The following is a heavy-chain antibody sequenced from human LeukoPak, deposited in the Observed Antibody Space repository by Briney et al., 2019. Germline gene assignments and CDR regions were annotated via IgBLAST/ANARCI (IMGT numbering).Heavy chain of an antibody. V-gene: IGHV4-30-4*07. D-gene: IGHD3-22*01. CDR1: GGSISRGGYS. CDR2: FYYSGST. Sequence: SETLSLTCAVSGGSISRGGYSWSWIRQPPGKGLEWIGYFYYSGSTYYNPSLKSRVTISVDTSKNQFSLKLSSVTAADTAVYYCARDLGYYYDSSGPRRWGNAFDIWGQGTMVTVSS. CDR3: ARDLGYYYDSSGPRRWGNAFDI. J-gene: IGHJ3*02.